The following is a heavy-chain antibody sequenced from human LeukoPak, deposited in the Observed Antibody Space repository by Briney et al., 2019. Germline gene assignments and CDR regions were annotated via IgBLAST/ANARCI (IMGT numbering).Heavy chain of an antibody. CDR1: GYTFTDYF. V-gene: IGHV1-2*02. CDR2: INPNSGGT. Sequence: ASVRVSCKASGYTFTDYFLHWVRQAPGQGLEWMGWINPNSGGTNYAQKFQGRVTMTRDTSISTAYMELSRLRSDDTAVYYCAREVNSSWDGPLGYWGQGTLVTVSS. D-gene: IGHD6-13*01. J-gene: IGHJ4*02. CDR3: AREVNSSWDGPLGY.